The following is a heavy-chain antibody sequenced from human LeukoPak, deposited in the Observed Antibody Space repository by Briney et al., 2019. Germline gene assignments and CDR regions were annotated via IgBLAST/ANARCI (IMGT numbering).Heavy chain of an antibody. D-gene: IGHD5-24*01. CDR2: LYYSGST. CDR3: ASRVATIHWGVFDY. J-gene: IGHJ4*02. V-gene: IGHV4-39*07. CDR1: GGSISSSSYY. Sequence: SETLSLTCTVSGGSISSSSYYWGWLRQPPGKGLEWIGSLYYSGSTYYNPSLKSRVTISVDTSKNQFSLKLSSVTAADTAVYYCASRVATIHWGVFDYWGQGTLVTVSS.